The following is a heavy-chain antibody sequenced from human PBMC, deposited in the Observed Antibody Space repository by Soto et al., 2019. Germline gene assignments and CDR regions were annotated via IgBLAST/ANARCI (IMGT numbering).Heavy chain of an antibody. J-gene: IGHJ4*02. CDR3: ARGRYGDY. CDR1: GYTFTSYG. CDR2: ISAHNGNT. Sequence: QVHLVQSGAEVKKPGASVKVSCKASGYTFTSYGITWVRQAPGQGLEWMGWISAHNGNTASAQKLQGRVMVTRDTSTRTAYMELRSLRSDDTAVYYCARGRYGDYWGQGALVTVSS. D-gene: IGHD1-1*01. V-gene: IGHV1-18*01.